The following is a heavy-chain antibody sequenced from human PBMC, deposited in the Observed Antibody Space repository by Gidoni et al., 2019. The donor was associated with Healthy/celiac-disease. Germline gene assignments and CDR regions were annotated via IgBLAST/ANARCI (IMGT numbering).Heavy chain of an antibody. J-gene: IGHJ4*02. D-gene: IGHD5-12*01. CDR1: GASITSGSSY. CDR3: ARGDGYSGYDQGFSSSFDY. CDR2: IYTSGST. Sequence: QVQLQESGPGLVRPSQTLSLTSPVPGASITSGSSYWSWIRQPAGKGLEGIGRIYTSGSTNYNPSLKSRVTISVDTSKNQFSLKLSSVTAADTAVYYCARGDGYSGYDQGFSSSFDYWGQGTLVTVSS. V-gene: IGHV4-61*02.